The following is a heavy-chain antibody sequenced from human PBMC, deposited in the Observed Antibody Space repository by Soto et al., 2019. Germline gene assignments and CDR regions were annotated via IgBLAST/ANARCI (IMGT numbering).Heavy chain of an antibody. CDR3: AKWFGELFDGFDV. CDR1: GFSFSDFG. CDR2: ISYDGSNE. D-gene: IGHD3-10*01. Sequence: VHLVESGGGVVQPGTSPRLSCAGSGFSFSDFGMHWVRQAPGKGLEWVAVISYDGSNENYADSVKGRFTISRDTSKNMLYLQMNSLRDEDTAVYYCAKWFGELFDGFDVWGQGTMVTVST. V-gene: IGHV3-30*18. J-gene: IGHJ3*01.